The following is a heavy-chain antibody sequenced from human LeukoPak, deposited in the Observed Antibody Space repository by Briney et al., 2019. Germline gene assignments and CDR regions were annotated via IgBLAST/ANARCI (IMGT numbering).Heavy chain of an antibody. D-gene: IGHD2-21*01. CDR1: GFTFNAYS. CDR2: ITSSSTII. Sequence: GGSLRLSCAASGFTFNAYSMNWIRQTPGKGLEWVSLITSSSTIIYYADSVKGRFTISRDNAKNSLYLQMNSLRDEDTAIYYCAKDLFNAFDIWGQGTMVTVSS. J-gene: IGHJ3*02. CDR3: AKDLFNAFDI. V-gene: IGHV3-48*02.